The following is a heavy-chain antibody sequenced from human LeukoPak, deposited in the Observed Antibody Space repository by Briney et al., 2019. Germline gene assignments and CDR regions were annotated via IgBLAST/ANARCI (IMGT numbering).Heavy chain of an antibody. D-gene: IGHD2-2*01. CDR3: ARDWPFWEDIVVVPAATWFDP. V-gene: IGHV1-2*02. CDR1: GYTLTGYY. Sequence: GASVKVSCKASGYTLTGYYMHWVRQAPGQGLEWMGWINPNSGGTNYAQKFQGRVTMTRDTSISTAYMELRSLRSDDTAVYYCARDWPFWEDIVVVPAATWFDPWGQGTLVTVSS. CDR2: INPNSGGT. J-gene: IGHJ5*02.